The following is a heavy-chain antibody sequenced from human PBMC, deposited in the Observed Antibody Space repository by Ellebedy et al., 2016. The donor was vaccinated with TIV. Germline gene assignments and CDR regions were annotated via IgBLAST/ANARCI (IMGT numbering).Heavy chain of an antibody. J-gene: IGHJ3*02. CDR2: ISGSGDRR. CDR3: VKDVWYAATSGAFDI. Sequence: PGGSLRLSCAASGFTYAMSWVRQSPGTGLEWVSGISGSGDRRDYADPVKGRFTISRDNSKNMLYLQMNSLRAEDTAVYYCVKDVWYAATSGAFDIWGQGTMVTVSS. D-gene: IGHD2-15*01. CDR1: GFTYA. V-gene: IGHV3-23*01.